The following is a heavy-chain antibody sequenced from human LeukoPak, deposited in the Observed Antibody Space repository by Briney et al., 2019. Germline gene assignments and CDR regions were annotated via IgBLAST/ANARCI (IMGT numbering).Heavy chain of an antibody. CDR3: ARLGTGTTFPFDY. CDR2: IIPNSGGT. J-gene: IGHJ4*02. Sequence: GASVKVSCKASGYTFTGYYMHWVRQAPGQGLEWMGWIIPNSGGTNYAQKFQGRVTMTRDTSISTAYMELSRLRSDDTAVYYCARLGTGTTFPFDYWGQGTLVTVSS. CDR1: GYTFTGYY. D-gene: IGHD1-1*01. V-gene: IGHV1-2*02.